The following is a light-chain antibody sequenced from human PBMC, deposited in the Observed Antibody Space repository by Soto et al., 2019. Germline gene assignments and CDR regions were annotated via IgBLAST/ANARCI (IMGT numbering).Light chain of an antibody. CDR3: AAWDDSLSALV. J-gene: IGLJ1*01. CDR1: SSNIGTNT. CDR2: SNN. Sequence: QSVLTQPPSASGTPGQRVTISCSGSSSNIGTNTVDWYQQLPGTAPKLLIYSNNQRPSGVPDRFSGSKSGTSASLAVSGLQSDDEADYYCAAWDDSLSALVFGTGTKVTAL. V-gene: IGLV1-44*01.